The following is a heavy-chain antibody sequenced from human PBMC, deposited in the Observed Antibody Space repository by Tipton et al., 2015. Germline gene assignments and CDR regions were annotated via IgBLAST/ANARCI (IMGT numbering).Heavy chain of an antibody. J-gene: IGHJ4*02. CDR2: FYDSGST. CDR1: GVSISTRSHY. V-gene: IGHV4-39*07. D-gene: IGHD3-16*01. CDR3: ARIRGRYVMDY. Sequence: TLSLTCSVSGVSISTRSHYWGWIRQPPGKGLEWIATFYDSGSTYYNPSLKSRVTISVDTSKNQFFLNLSSVTAADTAVYYCARIRGRYVMDYWGQGTLVTVSS.